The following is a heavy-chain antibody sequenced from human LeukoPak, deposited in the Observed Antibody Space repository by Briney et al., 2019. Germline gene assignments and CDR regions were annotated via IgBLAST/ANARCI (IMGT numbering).Heavy chain of an antibody. J-gene: IGHJ4*02. D-gene: IGHD3-22*01. V-gene: IGHV3-30*02. CDR1: GFTFSSYG. Sequence: GGSLRLSCAASGFTFSSYGMHWVRQAPGKGLEWVAFIRYDGSNKYDADSVKGRFTISRDNSKNTLYLQMNSLRAEDTAVYYCAKSPSYYDCSAIFDYWGQGTLVTVSS. CDR3: AKSPSYYDCSAIFDY. CDR2: IRYDGSNK.